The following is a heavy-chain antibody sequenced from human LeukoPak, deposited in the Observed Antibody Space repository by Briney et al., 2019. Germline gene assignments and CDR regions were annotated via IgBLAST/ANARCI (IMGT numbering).Heavy chain of an antibody. CDR2: IYTSGST. Sequence: SQTLSLTCTVSGGSISSGSYYWSWIRQPAGKGLEWIGRIYTSGSTNYNPSLKSRVTISVDTSKNQFSLKLSSVTAADTAVYYCARDPSWYVGKAFDYWGQGTLVTVSS. V-gene: IGHV4-61*02. CDR3: ARDPSWYVGKAFDY. CDR1: GGSISSGSYY. J-gene: IGHJ4*02. D-gene: IGHD6-13*01.